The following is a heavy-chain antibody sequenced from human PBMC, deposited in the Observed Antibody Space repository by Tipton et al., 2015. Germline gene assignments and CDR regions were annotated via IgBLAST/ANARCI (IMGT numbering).Heavy chain of an antibody. Sequence: TLSLTCTVSGGSIANSRYSWGWVRQPPGKGLEYIGSMYYSGSTYYNPSLKSRVTLSVDMFKDQFSLNVTSVTAADTAVYYCARGRGWRVFDYWGQGTLVTVSS. CDR2: MYYSGST. D-gene: IGHD3-10*01. CDR3: ARGRGWRVFDY. J-gene: IGHJ4*02. V-gene: IGHV4-39*01. CDR1: GGSIANSRYS.